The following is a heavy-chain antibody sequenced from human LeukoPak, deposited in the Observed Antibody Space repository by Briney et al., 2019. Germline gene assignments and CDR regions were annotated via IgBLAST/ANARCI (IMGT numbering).Heavy chain of an antibody. CDR2: ISSSSSYI. CDR3: ARVGWGPLRNAFDI. J-gene: IGHJ3*02. D-gene: IGHD6-19*01. Sequence: GGSLRLSCAASGFTFSSYAMSWVRQAPGKGLEWVSSISSSSSYIYYADSVKGRFTISRDNAKNSLYLQMNSLRAEDTAVYYCARVGWGPLRNAFDIWGQGTMVTVSS. V-gene: IGHV3-21*01. CDR1: GFTFSSYA.